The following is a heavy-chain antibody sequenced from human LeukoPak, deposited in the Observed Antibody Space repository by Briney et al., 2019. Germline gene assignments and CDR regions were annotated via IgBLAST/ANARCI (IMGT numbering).Heavy chain of an antibody. D-gene: IGHD3-10*01. CDR2: FDPEDGET. CDR1: GYTLTELS. V-gene: IGHV1-24*01. Sequence: ASVKVSCKVSGYTLTELSMHWVRQAPGKGLEWMGGFDPEDGETIYAQKFQGRVTMTEDTSTDTAYMELSSLRSEDTAVYYCATLDVRGVIIDYYYGMDVWGQGTTVTVSS. J-gene: IGHJ6*02. CDR3: ATLDVRGVIIDYYYGMDV.